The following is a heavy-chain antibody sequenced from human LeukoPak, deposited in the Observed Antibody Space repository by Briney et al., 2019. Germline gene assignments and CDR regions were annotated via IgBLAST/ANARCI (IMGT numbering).Heavy chain of an antibody. CDR1: GFTFSSYS. J-gene: IGHJ4*02. D-gene: IGHD5-18*01. V-gene: IGHV3-21*01. CDR2: ISSSSSYI. CDR3: ARDRSLLDTLVFDY. Sequence: GGSLRLSCAASGFTFSSYSMNWVRQAPGKGLEWVSSISSSSSYIYYADSEKGRFTISRDNAKNSLYLQMNSLRAEDTAVYYCARDRSLLDTLVFDYWGQGTLVTVSS.